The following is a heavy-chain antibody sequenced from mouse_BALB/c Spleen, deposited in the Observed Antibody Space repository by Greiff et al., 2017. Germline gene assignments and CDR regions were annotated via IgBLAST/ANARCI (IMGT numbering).Heavy chain of an antibody. Sequence: EVQGVESGPELVKPGASVKIPCKASGYTFTDYNMDWVKQSHGKSLEWIGDINPNNGGTIYNQKFKGKATLTVDKSSSTAYMELRSLTSEDTAVYYCARDGLGRGYFDYWGQGTTLTVSS. D-gene: IGHD4-1*01. J-gene: IGHJ2*01. V-gene: IGHV1-18*01. CDR2: INPNNGGT. CDR1: GYTFTDYN. CDR3: ARDGLGRGYFDY.